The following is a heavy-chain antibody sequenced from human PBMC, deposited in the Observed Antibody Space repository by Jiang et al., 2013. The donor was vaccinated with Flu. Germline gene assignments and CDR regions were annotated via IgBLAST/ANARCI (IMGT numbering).Heavy chain of an antibody. J-gene: IGHJ4*02. CDR1: GGSVSSGSYY. CDR2: IYYSGST. D-gene: IGHD6-13*01. CDR3: ARDGIAAAGTFDY. V-gene: IGHV4-61*01. Sequence: GLVKPSETLSLTCTVSGGSVSSGSYYWSWIRQPPGKGLEWIGYIYYSGSTNYNPSLKSRVTISVDTSKNQFSLKLSSVTAADTAVYYCARDGIAAAGTFDYWGQGTLVTVSS.